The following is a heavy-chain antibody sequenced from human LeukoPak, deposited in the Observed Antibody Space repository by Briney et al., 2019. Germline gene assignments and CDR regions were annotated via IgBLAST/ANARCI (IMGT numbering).Heavy chain of an antibody. CDR2: IYYSGST. V-gene: IGHV4-30-4*08. CDR1: GGSISSYY. J-gene: IGHJ5*02. Sequence: LSETLSLTCTVSGGSISSYYWSWIRQPPGKGLEWIGYIYYSGSTYYNPSLKSRVTISVDTSKNQFSLKLSSVTAADTAVYYCARVEVPAAEYDNWFDPWGQGTLVTVSS. D-gene: IGHD2-2*01. CDR3: ARVEVPAAEYDNWFDP.